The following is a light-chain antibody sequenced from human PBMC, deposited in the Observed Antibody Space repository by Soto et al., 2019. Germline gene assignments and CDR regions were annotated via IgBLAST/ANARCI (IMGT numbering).Light chain of an antibody. CDR3: QQYGSSPLYT. V-gene: IGKV3-20*01. CDR2: GAS. Sequence: EIVLTQSPGTLSLSPGERATLSCRASQSVSSSYLAWYQQKPGQAPRLLIYGASSRATGIPDMFSGSGSGTDFTLTISKLEPEDFAVYYCQQYGSSPLYTFGQGTKLAIK. J-gene: IGKJ2*01. CDR1: QSVSSSY.